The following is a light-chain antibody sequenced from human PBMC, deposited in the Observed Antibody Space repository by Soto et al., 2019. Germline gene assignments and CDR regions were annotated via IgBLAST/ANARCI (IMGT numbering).Light chain of an antibody. CDR3: QQYGSSPPYT. J-gene: IGKJ2*01. CDR1: QSVSSSY. V-gene: IGKV3-20*01. Sequence: EIVLTQSPGTLSLSPGERATLSCRASQSVSSSYLAWYQQKPGQAPRLLIYGASSRATGIPDRFSGSGSGTDFTLTISRLEPEDFAVSYCQQYGSSPPYTFVQGTMRDIK. CDR2: GAS.